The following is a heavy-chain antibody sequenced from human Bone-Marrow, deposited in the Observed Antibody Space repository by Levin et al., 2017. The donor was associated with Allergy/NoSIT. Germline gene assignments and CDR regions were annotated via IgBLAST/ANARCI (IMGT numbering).Heavy chain of an antibody. V-gene: IGHV3-23*01. J-gene: IGHJ5*02. CDR2: ISGSGGNT. CDR3: ANGYCSGGSCYPFTYHYNWFDP. D-gene: IGHD2-15*01. CDR1: GFTFSSYG. Sequence: QPGGSLRLSCAASGFTFSSYGMSWVRQAPGKGLEWVSTISGSGGNTYYADSVKGRFTISRDNSKNTVYLQMNSLRAEDTAVYYCANGYCSGGSCYPFTYHYNWFDPWGQGTLVTVSS.